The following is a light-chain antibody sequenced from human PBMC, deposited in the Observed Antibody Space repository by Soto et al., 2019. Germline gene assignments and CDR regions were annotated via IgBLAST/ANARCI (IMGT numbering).Light chain of an antibody. CDR3: LQHNSYPIT. CDR2: AAS. J-gene: IGKJ5*01. CDR1: QDISNY. V-gene: IGKV1-17*01. Sequence: DIQLTQSPSSLSAXXXXXXXXXXXASQDISNYLNWYQQKPGKAPKRLIYAASSXQSGVPSRFSGSGSGTEFTLTISSLQPEDFATYYCLQHNSYPITFGQGTRLENK.